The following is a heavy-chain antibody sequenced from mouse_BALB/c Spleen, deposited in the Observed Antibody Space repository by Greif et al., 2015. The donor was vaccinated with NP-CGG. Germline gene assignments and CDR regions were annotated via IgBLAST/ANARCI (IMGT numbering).Heavy chain of an antibody. J-gene: IGHJ2*01. CDR3: ARREGRGDYFDY. D-gene: IGHD3-3*01. CDR2: ISSGGSYT. CDR1: GFTFSSYA. Sequence: EVKLVESGGGLVKPGGSLKLSCAASGFTFSSYAMSWVRQTPEKRLEWVATISSGGSYTYYPDSVKGRFTISRDNAKNTLYLQMSSLRSEDTAMYYCARREGRGDYFDYWGQGTTLTVSS. V-gene: IGHV5-9-1*01.